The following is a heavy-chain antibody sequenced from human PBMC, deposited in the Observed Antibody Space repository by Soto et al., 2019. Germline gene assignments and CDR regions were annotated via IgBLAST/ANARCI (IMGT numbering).Heavy chain of an antibody. CDR1: GFTFSNYE. CDR2: ISNSGRAI. J-gene: IGHJ6*02. CDR3: ARDPEIYSGKFDYGLDV. V-gene: IGHV3-48*03. D-gene: IGHD4-4*01. Sequence: EVQLVESGGGLVQAGGSLRLSCAVFGFTFSNYEMNWVRQAPGKGLEWVSYISNSGRAIYYAESVKGRFTISRDNAKNSLYLQMNSLRAEDTAVYYCARDPEIYSGKFDYGLDVWDQGTTVTVSS.